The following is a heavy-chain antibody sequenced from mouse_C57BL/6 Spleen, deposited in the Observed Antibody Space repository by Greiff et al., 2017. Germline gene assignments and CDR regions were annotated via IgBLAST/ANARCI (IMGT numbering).Heavy chain of an antibody. D-gene: IGHD1-1*01. Sequence: EVKLMESGPELVKPGASVKIPCKASGYTFTDYNMDWVKQSHGKSLEWIGDINPNNGGTMYNQKFKGKATLTVDKSSSTAYMELRSLTSEDTAGYYCASLYYGSSYRYFDVWGTGTTVTVSS. CDR2: INPNNGGT. CDR3: ASLYYGSSYRYFDV. V-gene: IGHV1-18*01. J-gene: IGHJ1*03. CDR1: GYTFTDYN.